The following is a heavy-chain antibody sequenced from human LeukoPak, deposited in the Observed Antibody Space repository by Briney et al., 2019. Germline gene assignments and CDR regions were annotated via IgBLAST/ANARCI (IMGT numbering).Heavy chain of an antibody. Sequence: SETLSLTCSVSGGSVSSGSYYWHWIRQPPGKGLEWIGYIYDSGRTRYNPSLKSRVSVSADTSKNQFSLKLSSVTAADTAIYYCARDTKNNCSGGNCYSGGFDYWGQGALVSVSA. CDR2: IYDSGRT. V-gene: IGHV4-61*01. D-gene: IGHD2-15*01. CDR3: ARDTKNNCSGGNCYSGGFDY. J-gene: IGHJ4*02. CDR1: GGSVSSGSYY.